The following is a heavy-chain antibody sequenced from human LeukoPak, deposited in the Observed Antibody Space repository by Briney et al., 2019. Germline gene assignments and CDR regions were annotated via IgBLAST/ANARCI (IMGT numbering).Heavy chain of an antibody. Sequence: ASVKVSCKASGYTFTSYGISWVRQAPGQGLEWMGWISAYNGNTNYAQKLQGRVTMTTDTSTSTAYMELRSLRSDDTAVYYCARPLGYCSSTSCSHDGNWFDPWGQGTLVTISS. CDR2: ISAYNGNT. CDR1: GYTFTSYG. V-gene: IGHV1-18*01. D-gene: IGHD2-2*01. J-gene: IGHJ5*02. CDR3: ARPLGYCSSTSCSHDGNWFDP.